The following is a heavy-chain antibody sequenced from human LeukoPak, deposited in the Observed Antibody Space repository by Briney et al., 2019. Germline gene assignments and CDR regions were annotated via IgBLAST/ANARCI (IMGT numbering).Heavy chain of an antibody. D-gene: IGHD2-15*01. CDR3: ARAGYCSGGSCFGGLYYYYYMDV. CDR2: ISTYNGNT. J-gene: IGHJ6*03. Sequence: ASVKVSCKASGYTFTSYGISWVRQAPGQGLEWMGWISTYNGNTNYAQKLQGRVTMTTDTSTSTAYMELRSLRSDDTVVYYCARAGYCSGGSCFGGLYYYYYMDVWGKGTTVTVSS. V-gene: IGHV1-18*01. CDR1: GYTFTSYG.